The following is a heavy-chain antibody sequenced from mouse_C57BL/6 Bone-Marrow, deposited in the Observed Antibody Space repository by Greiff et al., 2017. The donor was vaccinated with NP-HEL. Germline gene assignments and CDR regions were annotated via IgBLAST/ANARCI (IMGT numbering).Heavy chain of an antibody. CDR3: AREGDYDGFAY. Sequence: QVQLKESGAELMKPGASVKLSCKATGYTFTGYWIEWVKQRPGHGLEWIGEILPGSGGTNYNEKFKGKATFTAVTSSNTAYMQLSSLTTEDSAIYDCAREGDYDGFAYWGQGTLVTVSA. J-gene: IGHJ3*01. V-gene: IGHV1-9*01. CDR1: GYTFTGYW. CDR2: ILPGSGGT. D-gene: IGHD2-4*01.